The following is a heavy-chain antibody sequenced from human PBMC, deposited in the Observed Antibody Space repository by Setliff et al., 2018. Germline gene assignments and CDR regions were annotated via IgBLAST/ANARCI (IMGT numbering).Heavy chain of an antibody. J-gene: IGHJ4*02. CDR2: ISPYSGKT. Sequence: ASVKVSCKTSGYNFITLGINWVRQAPGQGLEWVGWISPYSGKTDYAQKFQDRVIMTIDSATTTAYMELKTLRSDDTAVYYCARGRGADIVVTIPGDYWGQGTQVTVSS. D-gene: IGHD2-15*01. CDR1: GYNFITLG. CDR3: ARGRGADIVVTIPGDY. V-gene: IGHV1-18*01.